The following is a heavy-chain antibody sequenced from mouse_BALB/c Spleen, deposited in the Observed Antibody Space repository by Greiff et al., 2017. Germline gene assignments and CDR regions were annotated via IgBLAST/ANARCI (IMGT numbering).Heavy chain of an antibody. J-gene: IGHJ1*01. D-gene: IGHD1-2*01. CDR2: INPSTGYT. Sequence: QVHVKQSGAELAKPGASVKMSCKASGYTFTSYWMHWVKQRPGQGLEWIGYINPSTGYTEYNQKFKDKATLTADKSSSTAYMQLSSLTSEDSAVYYCARHGRYFDVWGAGTTVTVSS. V-gene: IGHV1-7*01. CDR3: ARHGRYFDV. CDR1: GYTFTSYW.